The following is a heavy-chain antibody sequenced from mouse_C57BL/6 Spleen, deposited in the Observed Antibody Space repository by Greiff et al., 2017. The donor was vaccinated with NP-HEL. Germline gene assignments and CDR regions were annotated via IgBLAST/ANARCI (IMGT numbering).Heavy chain of an antibody. CDR3: ARSIAITTVVAHWYFDV. Sequence: VQLQQSGAELAKPGASVKLSCKASGYTFTSYWMHWVKQRPGQGLEWIGYINPSSGYTKYNQKFKDKATLPADKSSSTAYMQLSSLTYEDSAVYYCARSIAITTVVAHWYFDVWGTGTTVTVAS. CDR2: INPSSGYT. V-gene: IGHV1-7*01. D-gene: IGHD1-1*01. J-gene: IGHJ1*03. CDR1: GYTFTSYW.